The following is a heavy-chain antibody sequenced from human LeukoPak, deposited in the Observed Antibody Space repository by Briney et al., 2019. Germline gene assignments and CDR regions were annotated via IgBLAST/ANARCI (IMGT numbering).Heavy chain of an antibody. CDR3: ARVLSGRGSLYSYYYYMDV. J-gene: IGHJ6*03. Sequence: GGSLRLSCAASGFTVSSNYMSWVRQAPGKGLEWVSVIYSGGRTYYGDSVKGRFTFSRDNSKNTLYLQMNSLRAEDAAVYYCARVLSGRGSLYSYYYYMDVWGKGTTVTISS. D-gene: IGHD3-10*01. V-gene: IGHV3-53*01. CDR1: GFTVSSNY. CDR2: IYSGGRT.